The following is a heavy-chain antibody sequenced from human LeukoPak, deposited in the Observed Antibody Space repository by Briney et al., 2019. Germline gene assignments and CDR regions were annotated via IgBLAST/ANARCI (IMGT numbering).Heavy chain of an antibody. CDR1: GYSFTSYW. CDR2: IYPGDSDT. Sequence: GESLKISCKGSGYSFTSYWIGWVRQMPGKGLEWMGIIYPGDSDTRYSPSFQGQVTISADKSISTAYLQWSSLKASDTAMYYCARRGRYCSGGSYSQYYFDYWGQGTLVTVSS. V-gene: IGHV5-51*01. J-gene: IGHJ4*02. CDR3: ARRGRYCSGGSYSQYYFDY. D-gene: IGHD2-15*01.